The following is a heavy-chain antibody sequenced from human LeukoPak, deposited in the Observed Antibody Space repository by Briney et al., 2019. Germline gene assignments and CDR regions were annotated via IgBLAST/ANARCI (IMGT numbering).Heavy chain of an antibody. J-gene: IGHJ4*02. V-gene: IGHV1-2*02. CDR2: INPNTGGP. CDR1: GYTVAAYY. CDR3: ARHRNSQTAGAGDY. D-gene: IGHD1-26*01. Sequence: ASVKVSCKASGYTVAAYYIHWVRQAPGQGLEWMGWINPNTGGPYYPQKFQGKVTMTWDSSVNTAYMELTSVTSDDTAIYYCARHRNSQTAGAGDYWGQGTLVTASS.